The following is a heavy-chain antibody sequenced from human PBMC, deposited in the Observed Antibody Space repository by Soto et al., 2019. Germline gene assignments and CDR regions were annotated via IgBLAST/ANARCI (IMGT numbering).Heavy chain of an antibody. J-gene: IGHJ4*02. CDR1: GFTFSSYG. CDR2: IWYDGSNK. Sequence: PGGSLRLSCAASGFTFSSYGMHWVRQAPGKGLEWVAVIWYDGSNKYYADSVKGRFTISRDNSKNTLYLQMNSLRAEDTAVYYCARAASYSSSSYYFDYWGQGTLVTVSS. V-gene: IGHV3-33*01. D-gene: IGHD6-13*01. CDR3: ARAASYSSSSYYFDY.